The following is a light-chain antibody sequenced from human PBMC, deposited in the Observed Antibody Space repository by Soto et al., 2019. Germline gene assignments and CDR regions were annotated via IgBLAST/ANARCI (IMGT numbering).Light chain of an antibody. Sequence: DIQMTQSPSTLSASVGNRVTITCRASQTISNWLAWYQQKPGKAPKVLIYDASTLDGGVPSRFSGRRSGTDFTLTISSLQPGDFATYYCQQYNTYPLTFGGGTKVDIK. CDR1: QTISNW. CDR3: QQYNTYPLT. J-gene: IGKJ4*01. V-gene: IGKV1-5*01. CDR2: DAS.